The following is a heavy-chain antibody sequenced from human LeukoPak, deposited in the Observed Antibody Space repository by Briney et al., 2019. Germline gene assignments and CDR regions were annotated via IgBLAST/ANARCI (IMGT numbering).Heavy chain of an antibody. J-gene: IGHJ6*02. V-gene: IGHV4-34*01. CDR1: GGSFSGYY. CDR2: INHSGST. CDR3: ARGRDYYYYGMDV. Sequence: SGTLSLTCAVYGGSFSGYYWSWIRQPPGKGLEWIGEINHSGSTNYNPSLKSRVTISVDTSKNRFSLKLSSVTAADTAVYYCARGRDYYYYGMDVWGQGTTVTVSS.